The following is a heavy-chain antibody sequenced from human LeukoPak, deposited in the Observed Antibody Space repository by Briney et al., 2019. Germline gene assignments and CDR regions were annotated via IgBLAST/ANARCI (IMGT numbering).Heavy chain of an antibody. V-gene: IGHV4-4*07. CDR2: IYTSGST. CDR3: ARRQKLNNSDGYYFDY. D-gene: IGHD4-23*01. Sequence: PSETLSLTCTVSGGSISSYYWSWIRQPAGKGLEWIGRIYTSGSTNYNPSLKSRVTMSVDTSKNQFSLKMSSVTAADTAVYYCARRQKLNNSDGYYFDYWGQGTLVTVSS. J-gene: IGHJ4*02. CDR1: GGSISSYY.